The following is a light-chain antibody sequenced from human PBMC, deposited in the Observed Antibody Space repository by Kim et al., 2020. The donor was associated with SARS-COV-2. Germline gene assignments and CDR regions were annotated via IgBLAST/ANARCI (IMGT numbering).Light chain of an antibody. V-gene: IGKV1-12*01. CDR3: QHADAFPLS. J-gene: IGKJ4*01. Sequence: ASVGDRVTITCRASQGIGNWLAWYQQKPGKAPKLLIAGASSLQSWVPSRFSGSGTGTDFTLSISSLQPEDFATYYCQHADAFPLSFRGRTKVDI. CDR1: QGIGNW. CDR2: GAS.